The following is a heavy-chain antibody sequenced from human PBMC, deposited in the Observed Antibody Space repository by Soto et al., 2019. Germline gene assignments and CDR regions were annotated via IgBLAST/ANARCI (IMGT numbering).Heavy chain of an antibody. CDR3: AREDWSNAAPSH. D-gene: IGHD1-1*01. V-gene: IGHV3-23*01. CDR1: GFTFSSYA. J-gene: IGHJ1*01. Sequence: EVQLLESGGGLVQPGGSLRLSCAASGFTFSSYAMSWVRQAPGKGLEWVSAISGSGGSTYYADSVKGRFTISRDNSKNTLYLPMYSLRAEDTAVYYCAREDWSNAAPSHWGQGTLVTVSS. CDR2: ISGSGGST.